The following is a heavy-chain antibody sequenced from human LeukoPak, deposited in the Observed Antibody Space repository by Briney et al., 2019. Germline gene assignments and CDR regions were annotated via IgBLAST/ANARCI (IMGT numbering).Heavy chain of an antibody. J-gene: IGHJ4*02. CDR1: GYTFTGYY. D-gene: IGHD1-26*01. Sequence: ASVKVSCKASGYTFTGYYMHWVRQAPGQGLEWMGWINPNSGGTNYAQKFQGRVTMTRDTSISKAYMELSRLRSDDTAVYYCARGPYSGSYQDYWGQGTLVTVSS. V-gene: IGHV1-2*02. CDR2: INPNSGGT. CDR3: ARGPYSGSYQDY.